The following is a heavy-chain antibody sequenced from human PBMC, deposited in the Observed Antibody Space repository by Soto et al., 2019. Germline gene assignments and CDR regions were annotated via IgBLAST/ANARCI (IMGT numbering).Heavy chain of an antibody. CDR3: ARVESGYCSSTSCDSYGGKLDP. CDR2: ISAYNGNT. CDR1: GYTFTSYG. V-gene: IGHV1-18*01. J-gene: IGHJ5*02. Sequence: ASVKVSCKASGYTFTSYGISWVRQAPGQGLEWMGWISAYNGNTNYAQKLQGRVTMTTDTSTSTAYMELRSLRSDDTAVYYCARVESGYCSSTSCDSYGGKLDPWGQGTLVTVSS. D-gene: IGHD2-2*03.